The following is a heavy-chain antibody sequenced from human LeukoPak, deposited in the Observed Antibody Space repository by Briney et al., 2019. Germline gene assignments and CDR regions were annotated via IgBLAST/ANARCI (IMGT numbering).Heavy chain of an antibody. CDR3: ARGIDSSWYPNWFDP. D-gene: IGHD6-13*01. J-gene: IGHJ5*02. CDR1: GGTISSYY. V-gene: IGHV4-59*01. Sequence: SETLSLTCTVSGGTISSYYWSWIRQPPGKGLEWIGYIYYSGSTNYNPSLKSRVTISVDTSKNQFSLKLSSVTAADTAVYYCARGIDSSWYPNWFDPWGQGTLVTVSS. CDR2: IYYSGST.